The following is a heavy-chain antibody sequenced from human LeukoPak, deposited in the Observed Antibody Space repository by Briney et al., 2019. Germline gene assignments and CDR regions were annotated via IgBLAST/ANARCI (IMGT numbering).Heavy chain of an antibody. J-gene: IGHJ4*02. CDR1: GGSISSYY. Sequence: SETLSLTCTVSGGSISSYYWSWIRQPPGKGLEWIGYIYYSGSTNYNPSLKSRVTISVDTSKNQFSLKLSSVTAADTAVYYCARACYYSKGEFDYWGQGTLVTVSS. CDR3: ARACYYSKGEFDY. V-gene: IGHV4-59*01. CDR2: IYYSGST. D-gene: IGHD4-11*01.